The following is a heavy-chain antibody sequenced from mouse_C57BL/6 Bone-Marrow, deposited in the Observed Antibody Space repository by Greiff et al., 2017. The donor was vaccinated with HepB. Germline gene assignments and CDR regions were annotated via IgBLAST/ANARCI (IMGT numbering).Heavy chain of an antibody. CDR1: GFSLTSYG. Sequence: QVQLQQSGPGLVQPSQSLSITCTVSGFSLTSYGVHWVRQSPGKGLEWLGVIWRGGSTDYNAAFISRLSISKDNSKSQVFFKMNSLQADDTAIYYCARKEGVTIAMDYWGQGTSVTVSS. D-gene: IGHD2-5*01. J-gene: IGHJ4*01. CDR3: ARKEGVTIAMDY. CDR2: IWRGGST. V-gene: IGHV2-2*01.